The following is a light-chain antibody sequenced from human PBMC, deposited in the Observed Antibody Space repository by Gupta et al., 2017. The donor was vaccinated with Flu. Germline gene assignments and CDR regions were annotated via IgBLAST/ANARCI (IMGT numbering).Light chain of an antibody. CDR1: ALPKQY. CDR3: QSADSSGTSEV. Sequence: SSALTQPPSVSVSPGQTGRITCSGDALPKQYAYWYQQKPGQAPVLMIYNEGKRPSGIPERFSGSSSGTTVTLTISGVQAEDEADYYCQSADSSGTSEVFGGGTKLTVL. CDR2: NEG. V-gene: IGLV3-25*02. J-gene: IGLJ2*01.